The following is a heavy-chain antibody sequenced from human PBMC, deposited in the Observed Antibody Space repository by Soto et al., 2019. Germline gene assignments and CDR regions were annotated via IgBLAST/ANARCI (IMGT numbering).Heavy chain of an antibody. Sequence: EVQLLESGGGLVQPGGSLRLSCAASGFTFSSYAMSWVRQAPGKGLEWVSAISGSGGSTYYADSVKGRFTISRDNSKHTLYLQMNSLRAEDTAVYYCAKGRRRGDYYYYGMDVWGQGTTVTVSS. D-gene: IGHD3-10*01. CDR1: GFTFSSYA. CDR2: ISGSGGST. J-gene: IGHJ6*02. V-gene: IGHV3-23*01. CDR3: AKGRRRGDYYYYGMDV.